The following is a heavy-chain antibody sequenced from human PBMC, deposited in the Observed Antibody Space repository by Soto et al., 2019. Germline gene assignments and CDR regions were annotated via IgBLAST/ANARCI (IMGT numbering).Heavy chain of an antibody. Sequence: ASVKVSCKASGYTFTSYDINWVRQATGQGLEWMGWMNPNSGNTGYAQKFQGRVTMTRNTSISTAYMELSSLRSEDTAVYYCARSQDGDYSSRDWFDPWGQGTLVTVSS. D-gene: IGHD4-17*01. CDR3: ARSQDGDYSSRDWFDP. J-gene: IGHJ5*02. V-gene: IGHV1-8*01. CDR2: MNPNSGNT. CDR1: GYTFTSYD.